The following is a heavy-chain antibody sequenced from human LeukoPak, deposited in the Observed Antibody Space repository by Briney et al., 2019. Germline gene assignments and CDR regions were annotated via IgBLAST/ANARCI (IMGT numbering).Heavy chain of an antibody. CDR2: ISGSGGST. CDR1: GFTFSSYA. J-gene: IGHJ4*02. V-gene: IGHV3-23*01. D-gene: IGHD5-12*01. CDR3: ATSRDIVATTRAGFGY. Sequence: VGSLRLSCSASGFTFSSYAMSWVRQAPGKGLEWVSAISGSGGSTYYADSVKGRFTISRDNSKNTLYLQMNSLRAEDTAVYYCATSRDIVATTRAGFGYWGQGALVTVSS.